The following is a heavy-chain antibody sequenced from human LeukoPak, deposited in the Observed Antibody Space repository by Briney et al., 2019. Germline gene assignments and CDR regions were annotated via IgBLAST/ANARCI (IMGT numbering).Heavy chain of an antibody. CDR3: ARDRMVVVTAILAPCYFDY. CDR1: GFTFSSYA. Sequence: GGSLRLSCAASGFTFSSYAVHWVRQAPGKGLEWVAVISYDGSNKYYADSVKGRFTISRDNSKNTLYLQMNSLRAEDTAVYYCARDRMVVVTAILAPCYFDYWGQGTLVTVSS. D-gene: IGHD2-21*02. J-gene: IGHJ4*02. CDR2: ISYDGSNK. V-gene: IGHV3-30*01.